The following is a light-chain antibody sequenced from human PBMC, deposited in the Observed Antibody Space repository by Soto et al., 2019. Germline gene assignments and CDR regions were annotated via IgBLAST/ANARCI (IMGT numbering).Light chain of an antibody. J-gene: IGKJ5*01. Sequence: EFVLTQSPGTLSLSPGETATLSCRASESIINDYSAWYQQRPGQPPRLLIYATSKRAPGIPDRFSGSGSGTDFTLTISRLEPEDFAVYSCQQYGRSPLFGQGTRLEIK. CDR3: QQYGRSPL. CDR2: ATS. CDR1: ESIINDY. V-gene: IGKV3-20*01.